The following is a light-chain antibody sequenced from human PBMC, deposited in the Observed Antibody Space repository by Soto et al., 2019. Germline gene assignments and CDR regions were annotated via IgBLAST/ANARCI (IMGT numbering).Light chain of an antibody. CDR1: QTVGRSF. CDR2: GTS. CDR3: QQYDSLPPWT. J-gene: IGKJ1*01. V-gene: IGKV3-20*01. Sequence: EIVLTQSPGIMYLSPGERATLSCRASQTVGRSFLAWYQQKPGQSPRLLIFGTSIRATGTPDRFSGGGSGADFTLTISRRDPEDFAVYYCQQYDSLPPWTFGQGTRVEVK.